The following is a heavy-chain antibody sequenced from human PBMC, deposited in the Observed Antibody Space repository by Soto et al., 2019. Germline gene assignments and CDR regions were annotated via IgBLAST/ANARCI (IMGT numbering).Heavy chain of an antibody. Sequence: EVQLVESGGGLVKPGGSLRLSCAASGFTFSSYSMNWVRQAPGKGLEWVSSISSSSSYIYYADSVKGRFTISRDNAKNSLYLQMNILRAEDTAVYYCARDVGGGYDLREYYYYGMDVWGQGTTVTVSS. D-gene: IGHD5-12*01. V-gene: IGHV3-21*01. J-gene: IGHJ6*02. CDR3: ARDVGGGYDLREYYYYGMDV. CDR1: GFTFSSYS. CDR2: ISSSSSYI.